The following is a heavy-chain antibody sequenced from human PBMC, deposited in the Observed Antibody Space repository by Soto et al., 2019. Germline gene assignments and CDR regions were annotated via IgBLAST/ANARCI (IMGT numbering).Heavy chain of an antibody. Sequence: QLQLQESGSGLVKPSQTLSLTCAVSGGSISSGGYSWSWIRQPPGKALEWIGYIYHSGSTYYNPSLKRRVTISGSRSKNQFSLKLGSVSAADKAVYYCARVPGPWGQGTTVTVSS. CDR3: ARVPGP. V-gene: IGHV4-30-2*01. J-gene: IGHJ6*02. CDR1: GGSISSGGYS. CDR2: IYHSGST.